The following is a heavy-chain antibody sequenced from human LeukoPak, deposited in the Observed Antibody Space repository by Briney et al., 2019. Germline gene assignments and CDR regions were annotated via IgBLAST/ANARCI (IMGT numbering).Heavy chain of an antibody. J-gene: IGHJ6*02. D-gene: IGHD3-10*01. V-gene: IGHV3-66*01. CDR2: IHSGGRT. CDR1: GFTGSSNY. Sequence: GGSLRLSCAASGFTGSSNYMSWVRQAPGKGLEWVSVIHSGGRTYYAESVKGRFTISRDNSKNTLYLQMNSLRAEDTAVYYCASRDRGYYYGMDVWGQGTTVTVSS. CDR3: ASRDRGYYYGMDV.